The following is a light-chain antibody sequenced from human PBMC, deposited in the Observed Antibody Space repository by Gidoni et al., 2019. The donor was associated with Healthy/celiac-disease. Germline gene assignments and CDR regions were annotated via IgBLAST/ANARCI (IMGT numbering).Light chain of an antibody. Sequence: DIQMTHSPSSLSASVGDRVTITCRASQSISSYLNWYQQNPVKAPTLLIYAASSLQSGVPSRFSGSGSGTDFTLTISSLQPEDFATYYCQQSYSTPYTFGQXTKLEIK. J-gene: IGKJ2*01. CDR1: QSISSY. CDR2: AAS. V-gene: IGKV1-39*01. CDR3: QQSYSTPYT.